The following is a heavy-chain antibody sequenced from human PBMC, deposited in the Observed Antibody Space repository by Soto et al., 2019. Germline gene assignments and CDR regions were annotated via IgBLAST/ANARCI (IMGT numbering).Heavy chain of an antibody. Sequence: QVQLVQSGAEVKKPGSSVKVSCKASGGTFSSYTISWVRQAPGQGLEWMGRIIPILGIANYAQKFQGRVTITAEKSTSTAYMELSSLRSEDTAVYYCACNTRYSGYDWGQGTLVTVSS. D-gene: IGHD5-12*01. J-gene: IGHJ4*02. CDR1: GGTFSSYT. V-gene: IGHV1-69*02. CDR3: ACNTRYSGYD. CDR2: IIPILGIA.